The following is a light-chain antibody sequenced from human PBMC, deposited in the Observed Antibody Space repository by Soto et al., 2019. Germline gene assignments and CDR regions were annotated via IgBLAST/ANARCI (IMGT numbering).Light chain of an antibody. CDR1: SSDVGGNNY. CDR2: EVT. CDR3: RSYSSRNNVI. J-gene: IGLJ2*01. Sequence: QSALTQPPSASGSPGQSVAISCTGTSSDVGGNNYVSWYQQHPGKAPKLMVYEVTKRPSGVPDRFSGSKSGNTASLTVSGLQADDEADYYCRSYSSRNNVIFGGWTKINVL. V-gene: IGLV2-8*01.